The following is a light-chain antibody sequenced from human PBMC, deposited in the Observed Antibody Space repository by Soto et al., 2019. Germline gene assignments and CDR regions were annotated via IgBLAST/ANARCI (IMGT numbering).Light chain of an antibody. J-gene: IGKJ1*01. CDR3: QQYNDNWT. CDR2: KAS. Sequence: DIQMTQSPSTLSPSVGDTVNITCRASQSISSWLAWYQQKPGTAPKLLIYKASTLQSGVPSRFSGSGSGTEFTLTISSLQPDDSATYYCQQYNDNWTFGQGTKVEIK. CDR1: QSISSW. V-gene: IGKV1-5*03.